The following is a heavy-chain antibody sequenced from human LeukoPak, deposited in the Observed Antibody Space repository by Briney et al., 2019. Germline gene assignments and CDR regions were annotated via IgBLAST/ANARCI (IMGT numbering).Heavy chain of an antibody. Sequence: SETLSLTCTVSGGSISSNSYYWGWVRQPPGKGLEWIGSVYYSGSTYHNPSLKSRVTISVDTSKDQFSLKLSSVTAADTAVYYCARCGRGGRFYFDYWGQGTLVTVSS. V-gene: IGHV4-39*01. CDR1: GGSISSNSYY. CDR2: VYYSGST. CDR3: ARCGRGGRFYFDY. D-gene: IGHD2-15*01. J-gene: IGHJ4*02.